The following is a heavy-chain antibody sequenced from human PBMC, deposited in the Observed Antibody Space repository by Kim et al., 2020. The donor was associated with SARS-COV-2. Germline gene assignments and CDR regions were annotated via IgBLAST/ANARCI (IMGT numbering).Heavy chain of an antibody. CDR3: ARDASHYDPYCLDY. J-gene: IGHJ4*02. CDR1: GFTFSSYW. V-gene: IGHV3-74*01. D-gene: IGHD3-3*01. CDR2: INSDGSST. Sequence: GGSLRLSCAASGFTFSSYWMHWVRQVPGKGLVWVSRINSDGSSTDYVDSVKGRFTISRDNAQNTLYLQMNSLRAEDTAMYYCARDASHYDPYCLDYWGQGTLVTVSS.